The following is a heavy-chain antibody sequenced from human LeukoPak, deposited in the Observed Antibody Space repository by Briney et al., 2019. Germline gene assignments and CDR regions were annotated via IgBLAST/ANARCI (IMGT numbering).Heavy chain of an antibody. CDR3: AKVRWGIAVAGTAAAIDY. Sequence: GGSLRLSCAASGFTFNYYAMNWVRQAPGKGLEWVSAISGSGGSTYYADSVKGRFTISRDNSKNTVYLQLNSLRAEDTAVYYCAKVRWGIAVAGTAAAIDYWGQGTLVTVSS. V-gene: IGHV3-23*01. J-gene: IGHJ4*02. CDR1: GFTFNYYA. CDR2: ISGSGGST. D-gene: IGHD6-19*01.